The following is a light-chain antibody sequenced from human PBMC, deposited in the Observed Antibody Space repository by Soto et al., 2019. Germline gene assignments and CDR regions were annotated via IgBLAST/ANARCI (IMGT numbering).Light chain of an antibody. J-gene: IGKJ5*01. Sequence: IQMTHSPSSLAASVPDRVTLACRASQSISSWLAWYQQKPGKAPKLLIYDASILESGVPSRFSGSRSGTEFTLTISSLQPDDFATYYCQQYNSFPTFGQGTRLEIK. CDR3: QQYNSFPT. CDR2: DAS. CDR1: QSISSW. V-gene: IGKV1-5*01.